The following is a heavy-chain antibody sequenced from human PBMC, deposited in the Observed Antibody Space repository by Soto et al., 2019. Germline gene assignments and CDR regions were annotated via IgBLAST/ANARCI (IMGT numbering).Heavy chain of an antibody. CDR1: GFTFSSYA. D-gene: IGHD3-22*01. CDR3: ARDMAGEGFIVVVNSIFDY. CDR2: ISYDGSNK. V-gene: IGHV3-30-3*01. J-gene: IGHJ4*02. Sequence: QVQLVESGGGVVQPGRSLRLSCAASGFTFSSYAMHWVRQAPGKGLEWVAVISYDGSNKYYADSVKGRFTISRDNSKNXLXXQMNSLRAEDTAVYYCARDMAGEGFIVVVNSIFDYWGQGTLVTVSS.